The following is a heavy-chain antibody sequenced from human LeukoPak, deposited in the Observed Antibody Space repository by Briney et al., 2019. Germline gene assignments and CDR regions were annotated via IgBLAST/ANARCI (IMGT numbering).Heavy chain of an antibody. CDR2: IIPISGTT. Sequence: SVKVSCKASGYTFTSYAITWLRQAPGQGLEWMGKIIPISGTTNYAQKFQGRVTFTADESTSTAYMELSSLRSEDTALYYCARKLRLGGNWFDPWGQGTLVTVSS. CDR3: ARKLRLGGNWFDP. J-gene: IGHJ5*02. V-gene: IGHV1-69*13. CDR1: GYTFTSYA. D-gene: IGHD1-26*01.